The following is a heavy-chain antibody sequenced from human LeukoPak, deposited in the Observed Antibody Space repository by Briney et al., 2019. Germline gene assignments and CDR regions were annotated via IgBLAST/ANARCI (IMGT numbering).Heavy chain of an antibody. V-gene: IGHV5-51*01. CDR1: GYSFTSYW. J-gene: IGHJ3*02. CDR3: ARRSYSSGWYGHDAFDI. CDR2: IYPGDSDT. Sequence: GESLKISCKGSGYSFTSYWIGWVRQMPGKGLEWMGIIYPGDSDTRYSPSFQGQVTISADKSISTAYLQWSSLKASDTAMYYCARRSYSSGWYGHDAFDIWGQGTMVTVSS. D-gene: IGHD6-19*01.